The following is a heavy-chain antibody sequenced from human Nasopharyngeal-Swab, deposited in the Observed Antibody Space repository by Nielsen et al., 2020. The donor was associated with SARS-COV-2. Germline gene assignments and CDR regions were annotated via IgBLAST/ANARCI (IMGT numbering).Heavy chain of an antibody. CDR2: IRSKANSYAT. Sequence: GGSLRLSCAASGFTFSGSAMHWVRQASGKGLEWVGRIRSKANSYATAYAASVKGRFTISRDDSKNTAYLQMNILTTEVPPVSYCTRPLIVWYHPFDYWGQGTLVTVSS. CDR3: TRPLIVWYHPFDY. CDR1: GFTFSGSA. J-gene: IGHJ4*02. D-gene: IGHD6-13*01. V-gene: IGHV3-73*01.